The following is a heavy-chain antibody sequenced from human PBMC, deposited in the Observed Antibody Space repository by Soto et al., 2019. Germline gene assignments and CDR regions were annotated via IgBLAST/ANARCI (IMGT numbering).Heavy chain of an antibody. D-gene: IGHD6-6*01. Sequence: SETLSLTCTVSGGSISSGGYYWSWIRQHPGKGLEWIGYIYYSGSTYYKPSLKSRVTISVDTSKNQFSLKLSYVTAADTAVYYCARDRKGIAARQKNWFDPWGQGTLVTVSS. CDR1: GGSISSGGYY. CDR2: IYYSGST. J-gene: IGHJ5*02. V-gene: IGHV4-31*03. CDR3: ARDRKGIAARQKNWFDP.